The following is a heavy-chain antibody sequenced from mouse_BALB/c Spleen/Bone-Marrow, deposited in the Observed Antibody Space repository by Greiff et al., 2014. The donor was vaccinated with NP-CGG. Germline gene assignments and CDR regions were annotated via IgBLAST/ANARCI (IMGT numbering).Heavy chain of an antibody. D-gene: IGHD1-1*01. Sequence: QVQLQQPGAELVRPGSSVKISCKASGYTFSNYWMNWMKQRPGQGLEWIGQIYPGDGDTNYIGKFTSKATLTADKSSSTAYMQLSSLTSEDSAVYFCASRGDYSYAMDYWGQGTSVTVSS. CDR2: IYPGDGDT. CDR1: GYTFSNYW. CDR3: ASRGDYSYAMDY. V-gene: IGHV1-80*01. J-gene: IGHJ4*01.